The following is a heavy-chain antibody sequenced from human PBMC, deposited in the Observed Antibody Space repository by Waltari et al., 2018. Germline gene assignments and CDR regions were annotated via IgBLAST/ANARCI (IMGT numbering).Heavy chain of an antibody. CDR3: AKDSSSWYNNWFDP. J-gene: IGHJ5*02. V-gene: IGHV3-23*04. CDR1: GFTFSSDA. D-gene: IGHD6-13*01. CDR2: ISGSGGRT. Sequence: EVRLVGSGVGLVRPGGCVRRSCAASGFTFSSDAMSWVGQAQGKGLEWGSAISGSGGRTDYEDSVKGRFTISRDNSKNQLYLQMTSLRAEDTAVYYCAKDSSSWYNNWFDPWGQGTLVTVSS.